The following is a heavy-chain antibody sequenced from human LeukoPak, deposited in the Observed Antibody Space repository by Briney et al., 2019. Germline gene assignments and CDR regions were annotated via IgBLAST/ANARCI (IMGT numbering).Heavy chain of an antibody. J-gene: IGHJ4*02. V-gene: IGHV4-39*07. D-gene: IGHD3-22*01. Sequence: SETLSLTCTVSGGSISSSSYYWGWIRQPPGKGLEWIGSIYYSGSTYYNPSLKSRVTISVDTSKNQFSLKLSSVTAADTAVYYCADLARYDSSGYQNYWGQGTLVTVSS. CDR1: GGSISSSSYY. CDR2: IYYSGST. CDR3: ADLARYDSSGYQNY.